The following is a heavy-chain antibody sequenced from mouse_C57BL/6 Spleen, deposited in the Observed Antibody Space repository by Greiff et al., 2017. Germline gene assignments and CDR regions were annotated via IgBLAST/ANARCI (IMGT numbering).Heavy chain of an antibody. CDR1: GYTFTDYN. D-gene: IGHD2-3*01. V-gene: IGHV1-22*01. CDR3: ARWLLDAMDY. Sequence: EVQLQQSGPELVKPGASVKMSCKASGYTFTDYNMHWVKQRHGKSLEWIGYINPNNGGSSYNQKFKGKATLTVNKSSSTAYMELRSLTSEDSAVYYCARWLLDAMDYWGQGTSVTVSS. J-gene: IGHJ4*01. CDR2: INPNNGGS.